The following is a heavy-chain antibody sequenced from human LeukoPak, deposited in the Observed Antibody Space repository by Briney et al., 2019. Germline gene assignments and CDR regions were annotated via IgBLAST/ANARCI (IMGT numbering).Heavy chain of an antibody. CDR3: AKDTVTGTTGWFDP. D-gene: IGHD1-7*01. V-gene: IGHV3-23*01. Sequence: PGGSLRLSCAASGFTFSSYAMTWVRQAPGRGLEWVSSINDSGGSTNYADSVKGRFTISRDNSKSRLYLQMNSLRAGDTAVYYCAKDTVTGTTGWFDPWGQGTLVTVSS. CDR1: GFTFSSYA. J-gene: IGHJ5*02. CDR2: INDSGGST.